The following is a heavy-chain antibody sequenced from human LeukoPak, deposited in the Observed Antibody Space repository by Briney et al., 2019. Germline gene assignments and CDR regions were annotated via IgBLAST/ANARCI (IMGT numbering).Heavy chain of an antibody. CDR2: INDDGRTT. Sequence: SGGSLRLSCAASGFTFSYYWMHWVRQAPGEGLVWVSRINDDGRTTTYADSVKGRITISRDNAKNTLYLQMNSLRAEDTAVYYCTKVWGSGIAAAYVDYWGQGTLVTVSS. D-gene: IGHD6-13*01. V-gene: IGHV3-74*03. CDR3: TKVWGSGIAAAYVDY. CDR1: GFTFSYYW. J-gene: IGHJ4*02.